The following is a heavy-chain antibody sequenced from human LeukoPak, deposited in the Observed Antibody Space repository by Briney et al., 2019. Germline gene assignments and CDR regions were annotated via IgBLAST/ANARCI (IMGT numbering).Heavy chain of an antibody. CDR2: IYYSGST. CDR3: AREGDGYNSDY. Sequence: PSETLSLTCTVSGGSVSSGSYYWSWIRQPPGKGLEWIGYIYYSGSTNYNPSLKSRVTISVDTSKNQFSLKLSSVTAADTAVYYCAREGDGYNSDYWGQGTLVTVSS. J-gene: IGHJ4*02. CDR1: GGSVSSGSYY. D-gene: IGHD5-24*01. V-gene: IGHV4-61*01.